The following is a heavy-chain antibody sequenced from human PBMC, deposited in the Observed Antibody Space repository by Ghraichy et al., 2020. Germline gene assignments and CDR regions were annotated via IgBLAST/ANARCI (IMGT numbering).Heavy chain of an antibody. CDR2: IYYSGST. D-gene: IGHD6-19*01. J-gene: IGHJ4*02. V-gene: IGHV4-59*01. CDR1: GGSISSYY. Sequence: SQTLSLTCTVSGGSISSYYWSWIRQPPGKGLEWIGYIYYSGSTNYNPSLKSRVTISVDTSKNQFSLKLSSVTAADTAVYYCARGPSSGWYGAEDYWGQGTLVTVSS. CDR3: ARGPSSGWYGAEDY.